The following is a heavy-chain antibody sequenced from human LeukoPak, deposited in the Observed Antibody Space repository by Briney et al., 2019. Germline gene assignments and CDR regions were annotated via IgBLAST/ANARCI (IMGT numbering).Heavy chain of an antibody. Sequence: PSETLSLTCAVYGESFSGYYWNWIRQPPGKGLEWIGEINHSGNTKYNPSLKSRVTISADTSKNQFSLKLSSVTAADTAVYYCARYRGVVGIDYWGQGTLVTVSS. CDR1: GESFSGYY. J-gene: IGHJ4*02. CDR2: INHSGNT. D-gene: IGHD2-15*01. CDR3: ARYRGVVGIDY. V-gene: IGHV4-34*01.